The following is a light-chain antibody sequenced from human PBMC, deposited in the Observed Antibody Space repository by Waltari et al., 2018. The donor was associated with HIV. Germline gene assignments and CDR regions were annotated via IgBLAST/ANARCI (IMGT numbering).Light chain of an antibody. CDR1: QSLGSN. J-gene: IGKJ2*01. CDR3: KQYNKWLMYP. V-gene: IGKV3-15*01. Sequence: EIMLTQSPATLSVSPGEGATLSCRASQSLGSNCAWYQQKPGQAPRLLIYGASTSATAVPARFRGRGAGKQCSLTISSLQSEDFAIDYWKQYNKWLMYPFGQGTNLEMK. CDR2: GAS.